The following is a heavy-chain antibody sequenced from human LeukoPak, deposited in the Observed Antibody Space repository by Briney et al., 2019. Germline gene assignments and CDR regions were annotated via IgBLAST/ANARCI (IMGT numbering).Heavy chain of an antibody. CDR3: ARQPDIVVVPAAIHFDY. D-gene: IGHD2-2*01. CDR1: GYTFTGYY. CDR2: INPNSGGT. J-gene: IGHJ4*02. V-gene: IGHV1-2*02. Sequence: GASVKVSCKASGYTFTGYYMHWVRQAPGQGLEWIGWINPNSGGTNYAQKFQGRVTMTRDTSISTAYMELSRLRSDDTAVYYYARQPDIVVVPAAIHFDYWGQGTLVTVSS.